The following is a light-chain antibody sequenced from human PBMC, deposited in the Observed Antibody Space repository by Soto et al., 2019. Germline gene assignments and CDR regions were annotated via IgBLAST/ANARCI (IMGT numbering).Light chain of an antibody. J-gene: IGLJ1*01. V-gene: IGLV2-14*01. Sequence: QSDLAQPASVSWSPGQSITISCTGTSSDVGGYNYVSWYQQHPGKAPKFMIYDVSNRPSGVSNRFSGSKSGNTASLTISGLQAEDEADYYCCSYTTSNTRQIVFGTGTKVTVL. CDR2: DVS. CDR1: SSDVGGYNY. CDR3: CSYTTSNTRQIV.